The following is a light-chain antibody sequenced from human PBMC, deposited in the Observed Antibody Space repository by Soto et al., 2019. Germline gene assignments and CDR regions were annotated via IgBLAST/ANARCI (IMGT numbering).Light chain of an antibody. CDR3: CSYAGIYVV. J-gene: IGLJ2*01. CDR2: DVS. CDR1: SSDVGGYNY. Sequence: QSALTQPRSVSGSPGQSVTISCTGTSSDVGGYNYVSWYQQHPGKAPKLMIYDVSKRPSGVPDRFSGSKSGNTASLTISGLQAEDEADYYCCSYAGIYVVLGGGTQLTVL. V-gene: IGLV2-11*01.